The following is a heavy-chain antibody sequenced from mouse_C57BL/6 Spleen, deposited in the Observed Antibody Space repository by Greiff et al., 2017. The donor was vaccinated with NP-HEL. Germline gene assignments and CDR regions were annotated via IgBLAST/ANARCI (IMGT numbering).Heavy chain of an antibody. CDR1: GYTFTSYG. Sequence: QVQLQQSGAELARPGASVKLSCKASGYTFTSYGISWVKQRTGQGLEWIGEIYPRSGNTYYNEKFKSKATLTVDKSSSTAYMQLSSLTSEDSAVYYCARSYDGYFHWYFDVWGTGTTVTVSS. J-gene: IGHJ1*03. D-gene: IGHD2-3*01. CDR2: IYPRSGNT. CDR3: ARSYDGYFHWYFDV. V-gene: IGHV1-81*01.